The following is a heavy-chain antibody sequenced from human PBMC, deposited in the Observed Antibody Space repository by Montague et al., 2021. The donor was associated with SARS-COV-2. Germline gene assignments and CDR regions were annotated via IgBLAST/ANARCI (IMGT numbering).Heavy chain of an antibody. V-gene: IGHV3-9*01. J-gene: IGHJ3*02. CDR3: AKDIGTYCSSTSCYWVGAFDI. CDR2: ISWNSGSI. D-gene: IGHD2-2*01. CDR1: GFTFGDYA. Sequence: SLRLSCPASGFTFGDYAMHWVRQAPGKGLEWVSGISWNSGSIGYADSVKGRFTISRDNAKNSLYLQMNSLRAEDTALYYCAKDIGTYCSSTSCYWVGAFDIWGQGTMVTVSS.